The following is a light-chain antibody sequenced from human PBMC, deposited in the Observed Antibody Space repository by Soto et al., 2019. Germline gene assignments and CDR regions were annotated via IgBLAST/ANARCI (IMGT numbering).Light chain of an antibody. CDR2: GAS. Sequence: EIVMTQSPATLSVSPGERATLSCRASQSVSSNLAWYQQKPGQAPRLLIYGASTRATGIPARFSGSGSGTEFTLTISSLQSEDFAVYYCQQYNNWPRVTSGPGTKVDIK. V-gene: IGKV3-15*01. CDR1: QSVSSN. CDR3: QQYNNWPRVT. J-gene: IGKJ3*01.